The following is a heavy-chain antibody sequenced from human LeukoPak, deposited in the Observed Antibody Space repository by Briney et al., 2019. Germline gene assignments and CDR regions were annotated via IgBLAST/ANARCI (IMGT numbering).Heavy chain of an antibody. CDR2: ISVYNGNT. J-gene: IGHJ3*02. CDR1: GYTFTSYG. Sequence: ASVKVSCKASGYTFTSYGISWVRQAPGQGLEWMGWISVYNGNTNYVQKIQGRVTMTTDTSTSTAYMELRSLRSDDTAVYYCASTRRWFGEKFDAFDIWGQGTMVTVSS. CDR3: ASTRRWFGEKFDAFDI. D-gene: IGHD3-10*01. V-gene: IGHV1-18*01.